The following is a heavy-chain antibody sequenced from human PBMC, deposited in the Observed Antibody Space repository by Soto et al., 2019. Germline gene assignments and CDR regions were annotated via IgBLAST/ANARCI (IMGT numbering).Heavy chain of an antibody. D-gene: IGHD3-3*01. Sequence: LSLTCAVYGGSFIGYYWSWIRQPPGKGLEWIGEINHSGSTNYNPSLKSRVTVSVDTSKNQFSLKLSSVTAADTAVYYCARGTWSGYNYYYYGMDVWGQGTTVTVSS. J-gene: IGHJ6*02. CDR1: GGSFIGYY. CDR3: ARGTWSGYNYYYYGMDV. CDR2: INHSGST. V-gene: IGHV4-34*01.